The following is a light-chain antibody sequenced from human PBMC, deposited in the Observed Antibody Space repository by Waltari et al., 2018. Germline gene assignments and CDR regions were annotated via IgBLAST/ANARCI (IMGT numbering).Light chain of an antibody. Sequence: IVLTQYQGTLSLSPGERATLSCRASQTVSRALAWYQQKPDQAPRLLIYAASSRATGIPDRFSGGGSGTDFSLTISRLEPEDFAVYYCQHYVTLPATFGQGTKVAF. CDR1: QTVSRA. CDR2: AAS. V-gene: IGKV3-20*01. J-gene: IGKJ1*01. CDR3: QHYVTLPAT.